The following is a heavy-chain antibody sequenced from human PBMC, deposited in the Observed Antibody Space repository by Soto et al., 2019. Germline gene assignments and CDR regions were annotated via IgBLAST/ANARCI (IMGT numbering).Heavy chain of an antibody. D-gene: IGHD1-26*01. CDR2: IYYSGST. CDR1: GGSISSYY. V-gene: IGHV4-59*01. J-gene: IGHJ2*01. Sequence: SETLSLTCTVSGGSISSYYWSWIRQPPGKGLEWIGYIYYSGSTNYNPSLKSRVTISVDTSKNQFSLKLSSVTAADTDVYYCARVEMDKIGSPSYWYFDIWGRGPLVT. CDR3: ARVEMDKIGSPSYWYFDI.